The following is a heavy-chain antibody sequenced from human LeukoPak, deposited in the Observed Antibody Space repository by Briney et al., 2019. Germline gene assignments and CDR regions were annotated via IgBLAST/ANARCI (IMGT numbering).Heavy chain of an antibody. CDR3: ARADCSSTSCPSPWAFDI. CDR2: IIPIFGTA. V-gene: IGHV1-69*05. D-gene: IGHD2-2*01. J-gene: IGHJ3*02. Sequence: ASVKVSCKASGGTFSSYAISWVRQAPGQGLEWMGGIIPIFGTANYAQKFQGRVTITTDESTSTAYMELSSLRSEDTAVYYCARADCSSTSCPSPWAFDIWGQGTMVTVSS. CDR1: GGTFSSYA.